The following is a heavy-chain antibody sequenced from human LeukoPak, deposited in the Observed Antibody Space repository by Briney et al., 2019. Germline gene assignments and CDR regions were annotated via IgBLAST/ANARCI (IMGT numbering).Heavy chain of an antibody. CDR3: AKDDSGYPARTIEY. Sequence: GGSLRLSCAASGFTFSSYAMSWVRQAPGKGLEWVSAISGSGGSTNYADSVKGRFTISRGNSKNTLYLQMNSLRAEDTGLYYCAKDDSGYPARTIEYWGQGTLVTVSS. CDR1: GFTFSSYA. V-gene: IGHV3-23*01. J-gene: IGHJ4*02. CDR2: ISGSGGST. D-gene: IGHD5-12*01.